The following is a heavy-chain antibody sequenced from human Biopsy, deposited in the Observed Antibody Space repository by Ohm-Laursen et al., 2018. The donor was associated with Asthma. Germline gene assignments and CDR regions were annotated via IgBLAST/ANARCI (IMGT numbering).Heavy chain of an antibody. Sequence: SETLSLTCTVSGASITSSAYYWGWIRQPPGKGLEWFGSMYYGETTYYSPSLKIRLTISVDTSKNQFSLILSTVTAADTAVYYCARHDHRWDTYADFWGQGTLVTVSS. V-gene: IGHV4-39*01. CDR2: MYYGETT. D-gene: IGHD2-2*01. CDR1: GASITSSAYY. J-gene: IGHJ4*02. CDR3: ARHDHRWDTYADF.